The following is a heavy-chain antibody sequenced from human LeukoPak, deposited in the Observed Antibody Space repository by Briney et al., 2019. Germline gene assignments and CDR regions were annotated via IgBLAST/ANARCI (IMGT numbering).Heavy chain of an antibody. D-gene: IGHD1-26*01. CDR1: GFTFSSYG. J-gene: IGHJ3*02. CDR2: IRYDGSNK. CDR3: AKVGSGSYRSDAFDI. V-gene: IGHV3-30*02. Sequence: GGSLRLSCAASGFTFSSYGMHWVRQAPGKGLEWVAFIRYDGSNKYYADSVKGRFTISRDNSKNTLYLQMNSLRAEDTAVYYCAKVGSGSYRSDAFDIWGQGTMVTVSS.